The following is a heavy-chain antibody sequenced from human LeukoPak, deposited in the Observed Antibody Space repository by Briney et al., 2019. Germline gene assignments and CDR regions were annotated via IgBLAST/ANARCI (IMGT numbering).Heavy chain of an antibody. CDR3: ARDRSLRGDAFDI. D-gene: IGHD2-15*01. Sequence: SETLSLTCTVSGGPISSYYWSWIRQPPGKGLEWIGYIYYSGSTNYNPSLKSRVTISVDTSKNQFSLKLSSVTAADTAVYYCARDRSLRGDAFDIWGQGTMVTVSS. CDR2: IYYSGST. V-gene: IGHV4-59*01. CDR1: GGPISSYY. J-gene: IGHJ3*02.